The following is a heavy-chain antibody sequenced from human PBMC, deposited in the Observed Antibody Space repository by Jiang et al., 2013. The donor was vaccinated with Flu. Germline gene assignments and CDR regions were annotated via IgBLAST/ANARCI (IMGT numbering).Heavy chain of an antibody. CDR1: SSYA. CDR2: IIPILGIA. D-gene: IGHD4-11*01. CDR3: ARRPYSNPYGMDV. Sequence: SSYAISWVRQAPGQGLEWMGGIIPILGIANYAQKFQGRVTITADKSTSTAYMELSSLRSEDTAVYYCARRPYSNPYGMDVWGQGTTVTVSS. V-gene: IGHV1-69*10. J-gene: IGHJ6*02.